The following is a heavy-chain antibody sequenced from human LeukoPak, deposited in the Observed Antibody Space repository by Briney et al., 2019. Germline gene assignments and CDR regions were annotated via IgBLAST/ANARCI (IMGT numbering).Heavy chain of an antibody. J-gene: IGHJ4*02. D-gene: IGHD2/OR15-2a*01. Sequence: GGSLRLSCAASGFTFSSYGMHWVRQAPGKGLEWVALIWYDGSNKYYTDSVKGRLTISRDNSKNTLYLQMNSLRAEDTAIYYCAREGPRGNSQFDYWGQGTLVTASS. CDR1: GFTFSSYG. CDR2: IWYDGSNK. V-gene: IGHV3-33*01. CDR3: AREGPRGNSQFDY.